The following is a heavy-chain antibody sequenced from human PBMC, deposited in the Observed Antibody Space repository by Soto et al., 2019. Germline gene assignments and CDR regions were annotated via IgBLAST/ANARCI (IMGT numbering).Heavy chain of an antibody. CDR3: ARGKYYYDSRGYVY. Sequence: EVQLVESGGGLVQPGGSLRLSCAASGFTFSSYSMNWVRQAPGKGLEWVSYISSSGSTIYYADSVKGRFTSSRDNAKNSLYLQMNSLRAEDTAVYYCARGKYYYDSRGYVYWGQGTLVTVSS. V-gene: IGHV3-48*01. J-gene: IGHJ4*02. CDR1: GFTFSSYS. D-gene: IGHD3-22*01. CDR2: ISSSGSTI.